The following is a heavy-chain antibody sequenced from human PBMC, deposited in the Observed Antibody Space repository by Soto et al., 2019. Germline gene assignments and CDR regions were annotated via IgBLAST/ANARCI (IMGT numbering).Heavy chain of an antibody. CDR2: INHSGST. Sequence: SETLSLTCAVYGGSFSGYYWSWIRQPPGKGLEWIGEINHSGSTNYNPSLKSRVTISVDTPKNQFSLKLSSVTAADTAVYYCARGQRYYDILTGYYAKSDFDYWGQGTLVTVSS. D-gene: IGHD3-9*01. V-gene: IGHV4-34*01. CDR1: GGSFSGYY. CDR3: ARGQRYYDILTGYYAKSDFDY. J-gene: IGHJ4*02.